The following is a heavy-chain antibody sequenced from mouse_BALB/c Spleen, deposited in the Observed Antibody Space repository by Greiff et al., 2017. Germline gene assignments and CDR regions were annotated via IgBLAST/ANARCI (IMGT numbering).Heavy chain of an antibody. CDR1: GYTFTSYY. CDR3: APKLGREAMDY. V-gene: IGHV1-12*01. D-gene: IGHD4-1*01. Sequence: QVQLQQPGAELVKPGASVKMSCKASGYTFTSYYMHWVKQTPGQGLEWIGAIYPGNGDTSYNQKFKGKATLTADKSSSTAYMQLSSLTSEDSAVYYCAPKLGREAMDYWGQGTSVTVSS. CDR2: IYPGNGDT. J-gene: IGHJ4*01.